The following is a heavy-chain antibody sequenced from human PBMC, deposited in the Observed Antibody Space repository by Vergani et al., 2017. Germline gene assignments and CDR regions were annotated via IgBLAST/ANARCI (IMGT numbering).Heavy chain of an antibody. CDR2: IYYSGST. CDR3: ARDLRVSSHSSGWYNWFDP. V-gene: IGHV4-31*03. CDR1: GGSISSGGYY. D-gene: IGHD6-19*01. J-gene: IGHJ5*02. Sequence: QVQLQESGPGLVKPSQTLSLTCTVSGGSISSGGYYWSWIRQHPGKGLEWIGYIYYSGSTNYNPSLKSRVTISVDTSKSQFSLKLSSVTAAATAVYYCARDLRVSSHSSGWYNWFDPWGQGSLVTVSS.